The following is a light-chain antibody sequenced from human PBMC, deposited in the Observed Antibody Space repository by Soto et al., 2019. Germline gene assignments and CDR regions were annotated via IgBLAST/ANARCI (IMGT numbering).Light chain of an antibody. CDR1: QSISGTF. V-gene: IGKV3-20*01. CDR2: GAT. J-gene: IGKJ1*01. CDR3: HQYDSGWT. Sequence: EIVLTQSPGTLSLSPVERATLSCRASQSISGTFLAWYQHKPGQAPRVLIYGATRSATGIPDRFSGSGSGTDFPLTISRLEPEDVALYYCHQYDSGWTFGQGTKVDMK.